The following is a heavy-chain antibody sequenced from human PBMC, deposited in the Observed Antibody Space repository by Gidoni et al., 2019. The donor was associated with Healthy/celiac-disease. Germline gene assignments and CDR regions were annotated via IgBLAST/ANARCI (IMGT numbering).Heavy chain of an antibody. CDR2: IYYSGST. D-gene: IGHD6-19*01. CDR1: GGSISSGGYY. CDR3: ARGSAGIAVAGRAWFDP. V-gene: IGHV4-31*03. J-gene: IGHJ5*02. Sequence: QVQLQESGPGLVKPSQTLSLTCTVSGGSISSGGYYWSWIRQHPGKGLEWIGFIYYSGSTYYNPSLKRRVTISVDTSKNQFSLKLSSVTAADTAVYYCARGSAGIAVAGRAWFDPWGQGTLVTVSS.